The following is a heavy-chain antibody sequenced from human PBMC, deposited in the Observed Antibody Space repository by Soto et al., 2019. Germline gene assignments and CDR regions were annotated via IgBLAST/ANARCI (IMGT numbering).Heavy chain of an antibody. Sequence: QVQLVQSGAEVKKPGSSVKVSCKASGGTFSSYAISWVRQAPGQGLEWMGGIIPIFGTANYAQKFQGRVTITADESTSTAYMELSSLRSDDTAVDYCAREIRGYSSGVSRGYYYGMDVWGQGTTVTVSS. J-gene: IGHJ6*02. CDR1: GGTFSSYA. D-gene: IGHD6-19*01. CDR3: AREIRGYSSGVSRGYYYGMDV. CDR2: IIPIFGTA. V-gene: IGHV1-69*12.